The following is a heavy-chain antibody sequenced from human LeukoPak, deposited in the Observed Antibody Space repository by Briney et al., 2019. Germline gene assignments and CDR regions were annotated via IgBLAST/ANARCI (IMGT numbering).Heavy chain of an antibody. D-gene: IGHD1-26*01. CDR3: ARGGRVGASDY. J-gene: IGHJ4*02. CDR1: GFTFSSFW. CDR2: IKSDGSEK. V-gene: IGHV3-7*01. Sequence: GGSLRLSCAASGFTFSSFWMTWVRQAPGKGLEWVANIKSDGSEKFYMDSVKGRFTISRDNAKNSLYLQMNSLRVEDTAVYYCARGGRVGASDYWGQGTLVTVSS.